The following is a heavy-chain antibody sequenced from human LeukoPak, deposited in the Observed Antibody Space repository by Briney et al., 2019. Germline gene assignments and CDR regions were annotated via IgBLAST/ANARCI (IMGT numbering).Heavy chain of an antibody. CDR3: AYIYSSGWWPPLDY. D-gene: IGHD6-19*01. V-gene: IGHV3-23*01. CDR1: GFTFSSYA. Sequence: PGGSLRLSCAASGFTFSSYAMSWVRQAPGKGLEWVSAISGSGGSTYYADSVKGRFTISRDNSKNTLYLQMNSLRAEGTAVYYCAYIYSSGWWPPLDYWGQGTLVTVSS. CDR2: ISGSGGST. J-gene: IGHJ4*02.